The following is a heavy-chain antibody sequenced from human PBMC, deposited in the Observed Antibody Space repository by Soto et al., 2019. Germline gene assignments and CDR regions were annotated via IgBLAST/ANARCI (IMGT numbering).Heavy chain of an antibody. J-gene: IGHJ6*02. CDR3: ASRYAVGYYYGMDV. CDR2: IYHSGST. D-gene: IGHD3-16*02. CDR1: GGSISSSNW. Sequence: PSETLSLTCAVSGGSISSSNWWSWVRQPPGKGLEWIGEIYHSGSTNYNPSLKSRVTISVDKSKNQFSLKLSSVTAADTAVYYCASRYAVGYYYGMDVWGQGTTVTVSS. V-gene: IGHV4-4*02.